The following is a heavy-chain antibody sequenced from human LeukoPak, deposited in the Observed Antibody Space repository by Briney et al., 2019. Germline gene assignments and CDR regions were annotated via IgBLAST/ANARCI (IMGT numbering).Heavy chain of an antibody. Sequence: GGSLRLSCAASGFTLSSYAMSWVRQAPGKGLEWVSAISDTGNTYHAGSVKGRFTISRDSSKNTLFLQMNRLRPEDAAVYYCAKAPVTTCRGAFCYPFDYWGLGTLVTVSS. J-gene: IGHJ4*02. V-gene: IGHV3-23*01. CDR2: ISDTGNT. CDR3: AKAPVTTCRGAFCYPFDY. CDR1: GFTLSSYA. D-gene: IGHD2-15*01.